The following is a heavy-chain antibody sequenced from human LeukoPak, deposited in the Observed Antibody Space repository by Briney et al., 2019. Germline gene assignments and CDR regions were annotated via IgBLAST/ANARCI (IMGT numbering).Heavy chain of an antibody. CDR1: GNIFTGYV. CDR2: INTNTGNP. D-gene: IGHD3-22*01. J-gene: IGHJ4*02. CDR3: ARGDYETHGYQTR. Sequence: ASVKVSSKASGNIFTGYVLHWFRQPPGQGLDGRGWINTNTGNPTYAQGFTGRFVFSLDTSVSTAYLQISSLKADDTAMYYCARGDYETHGYQTRWGQGTLVTVSS. V-gene: IGHV7-4-1*02.